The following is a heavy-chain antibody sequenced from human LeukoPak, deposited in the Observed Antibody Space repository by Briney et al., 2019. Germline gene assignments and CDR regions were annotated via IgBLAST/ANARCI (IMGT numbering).Heavy chain of an antibody. CDR1: GLTLSGYW. D-gene: IGHD1-26*01. J-gene: IGHJ4*02. CDR2: INGDASST. CDR3: ARDKSGGATSFDY. Sequence: PGGSLRLSCAASGLTLSGYWMHWVRQAPGKGLVWVSRINGDASSTSYADSVKGRFTISRDNAKSTLYLQMNSLRAEDTAVYYCARDKSGGATSFDYWGQGTLVTVSS. V-gene: IGHV3-74*01.